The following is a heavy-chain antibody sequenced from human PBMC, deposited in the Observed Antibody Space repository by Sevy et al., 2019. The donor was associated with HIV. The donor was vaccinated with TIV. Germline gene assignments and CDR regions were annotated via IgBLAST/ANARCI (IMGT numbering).Heavy chain of an antibody. CDR3: TKDSATSHYYYYMDV. Sequence: GGSLRLSCTASGFAFGDYGLSWFRQAPGKGLEWLDFIRSKAYGGTTEYAASVKGRFTISRDDSKSIAYLQMNSLKIADTAVYYCTKDSATSHYYYYMDVWGKGTTVTVSS. CDR1: GFAFGDYG. CDR2: IRSKAYGGTT. J-gene: IGHJ6*03. D-gene: IGHD6-25*01. V-gene: IGHV3-49*03.